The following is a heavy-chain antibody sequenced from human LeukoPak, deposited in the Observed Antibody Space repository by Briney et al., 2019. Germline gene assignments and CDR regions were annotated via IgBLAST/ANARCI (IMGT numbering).Heavy chain of an antibody. CDR2: ISGSGGST. Sequence: GGSVRLSCAASGFPFSSYAMSWVRQAPGKGLEWVSAISGSGGSTYYADSVKGRFTISRDNSKNTRYVQMNSLRAEDTAVYYCAKGHSSSWYYFDYWGQGTLVTVSS. V-gene: IGHV3-23*01. CDR3: AKGHSSSWYYFDY. D-gene: IGHD6-13*01. CDR1: GFPFSSYA. J-gene: IGHJ4*02.